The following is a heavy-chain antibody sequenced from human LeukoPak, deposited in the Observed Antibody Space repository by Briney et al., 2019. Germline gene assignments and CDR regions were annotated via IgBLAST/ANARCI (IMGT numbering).Heavy chain of an antibody. J-gene: IGHJ5*02. CDR1: GFTFDSYA. Sequence: GGCLRLSCAASGFTFDSYAMSWVRQAPGKGLEWDSAVSRFGGTTYYADSAKGRFTISRDNSNNTVYLQMNSLRVGDTALYYCVKHVGSRWSNNRFDPWGQGTLVTVS. V-gene: IGHV3-23*01. D-gene: IGHD6-13*01. CDR2: VSRFGGTT. CDR3: VKHVGSRWSNNRFDP.